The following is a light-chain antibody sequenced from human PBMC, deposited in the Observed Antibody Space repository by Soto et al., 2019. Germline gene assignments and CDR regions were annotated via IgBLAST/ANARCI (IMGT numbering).Light chain of an antibody. J-gene: IGLJ3*02. CDR2: EVS. V-gene: IGLV2-23*02. Sequence: QSALTQPASVSGSPGQSITISCTGTSSDVGSYNLVSWYQQHPGKAPKLMMYEVSQRPSGVSNRFSGSKSGNTASLTISGLQSEDEADYYCCSYGGSSTWFGGGTKLTVL. CDR1: SSDVGSYNL. CDR3: CSYGGSSTW.